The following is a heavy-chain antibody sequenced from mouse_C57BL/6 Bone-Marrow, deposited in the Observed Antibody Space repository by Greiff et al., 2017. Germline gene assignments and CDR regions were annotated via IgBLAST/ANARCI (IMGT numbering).Heavy chain of an antibody. CDR1: GYTFTDYY. V-gene: IGHV1-19*01. CDR2: INPYNGGT. CDR3: ARFAMDD. J-gene: IGHJ4*01. Sequence: VQLQQSGAELVKPGASVKLSCKASGYTFTDYYMNWVKQSHGKSLEWIGVINPYNGGTSYNQKFKGKATLTVDKSSSTAYMELNSLTSEDSAVYYCARFAMDDWGQGTSVTVSS.